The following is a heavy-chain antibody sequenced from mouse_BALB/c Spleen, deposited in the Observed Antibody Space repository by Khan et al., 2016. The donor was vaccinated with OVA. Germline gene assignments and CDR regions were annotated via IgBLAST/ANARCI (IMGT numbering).Heavy chain of an antibody. Sequence: VQLQESGAELVRPGASVKLSCKTSGYIFTSYWIPWVKQRSGQGLQWIARIYPGTNNTYYNENLKDKATLTADKSYSTAYMQLSSLKSEDSAVFFCAREEALYYFDYWGQGTTLTVSS. CDR3: AREEALYYFDY. CDR1: GYIFTSYW. CDR2: IYPGTNNT. D-gene: IGHD3-2*02. J-gene: IGHJ2*01. V-gene: IGHV1S132*01.